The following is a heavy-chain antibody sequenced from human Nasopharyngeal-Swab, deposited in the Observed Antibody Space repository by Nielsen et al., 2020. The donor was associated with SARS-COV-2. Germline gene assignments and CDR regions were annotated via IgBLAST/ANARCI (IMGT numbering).Heavy chain of an antibody. CDR3: ARAEAYNGFEELFDP. D-gene: IGHD3-10*01. J-gene: IGHJ5*02. CDR2: INPNSGGT. Sequence: WVRQAPGQGLEWMGWINPNSGGTNYAQKFQGRVTMTRDTSISTAYMELSRLRSDDTAVYYCARAEAYNGFEELFDPWGQGTLVTVSS. V-gene: IGHV1-2*02.